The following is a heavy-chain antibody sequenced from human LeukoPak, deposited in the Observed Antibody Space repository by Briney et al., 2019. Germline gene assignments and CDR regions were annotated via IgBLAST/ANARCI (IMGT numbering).Heavy chain of an antibody. J-gene: IGHJ4*02. CDR2: INPNSGGT. Sequence: ASVKVSCKASGYTFTGYYMHWVRQAPGQGLEWMGWINPNSGGTNYAQKFQGWVTMTRDTSISTAYMELSSLRSEDTAVYYCARDGDHYGSGSPYYFDYWGQGTLVTVSS. CDR3: ARDGDHYGSGSPYYFDY. V-gene: IGHV1-2*04. D-gene: IGHD3-10*01. CDR1: GYTFTGYY.